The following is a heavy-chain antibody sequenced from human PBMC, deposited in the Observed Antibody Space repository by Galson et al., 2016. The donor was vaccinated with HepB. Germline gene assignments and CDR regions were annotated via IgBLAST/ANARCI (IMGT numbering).Heavy chain of an antibody. Sequence: SETLSLTCAVSGASISNRNWWGWVRQPPGQGLEWIGEVYRSGSTNYTPSLKRRVGMSVDKSKNQFSLKMTSVTAADTAVYYCARQQEAQDGYDFWGQGTLVTVSS. CDR2: VYRSGST. D-gene: IGHD6-25*01. J-gene: IGHJ4*02. CDR1: GASISNRNW. CDR3: ARQQEAQDGYDF. V-gene: IGHV4-4*02.